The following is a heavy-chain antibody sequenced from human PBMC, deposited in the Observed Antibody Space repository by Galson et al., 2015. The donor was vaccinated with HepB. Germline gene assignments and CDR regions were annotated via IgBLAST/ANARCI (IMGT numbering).Heavy chain of an antibody. Sequence: SLRLSCAASGFTFSIYAMHWVRQAPGKGPEFVSAINGNGDVAHNADSVRGRFTISRDNSKNTLYLQMSSLGPEDTAVYYCVKWEMASITYWGQGTLVTVSS. CDR3: VKWEMASITY. D-gene: IGHD5-24*01. CDR1: GFTFSIYA. V-gene: IGHV3-64D*09. J-gene: IGHJ4*02. CDR2: INGNGDVA.